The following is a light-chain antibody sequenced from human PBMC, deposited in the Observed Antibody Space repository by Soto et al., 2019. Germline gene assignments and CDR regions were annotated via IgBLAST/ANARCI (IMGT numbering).Light chain of an antibody. CDR1: QSVSAY. CDR3: QHYVTWPLT. V-gene: IGKV3-15*01. Sequence: IVLTQSPATLSLSPGETATLSCRASQSVSAYLGWYQQKPGQAPRLLIYQTSIRATGVPARFSGSRSGAEFTLTISSLQSEDFAVYYCQHYVTWPLTFGGGTIVDIK. CDR2: QTS. J-gene: IGKJ4*01.